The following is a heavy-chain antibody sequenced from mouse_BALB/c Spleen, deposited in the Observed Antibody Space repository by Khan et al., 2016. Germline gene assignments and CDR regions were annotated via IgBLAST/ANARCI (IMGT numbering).Heavy chain of an antibody. CDR2: IYPGDGDT. CDR1: GYAFSSYW. V-gene: IGHV1-80*01. D-gene: IGHD2-4*01. CDR3: ARSRDYDFDY. J-gene: IGHJ2*01. Sequence: QVQLQQPGAELVRPGSSVKISCKASGYAFSSYWMNWVKQRPGQGLEWIGQIYPGDGDTNYNGKFKGKATLTADKSSSTAYMQLSSLTSEDSAVYFCARSRDYDFDYWGQGTTLTVSS.